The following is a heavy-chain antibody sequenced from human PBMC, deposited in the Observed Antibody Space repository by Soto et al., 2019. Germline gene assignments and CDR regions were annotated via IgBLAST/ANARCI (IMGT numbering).Heavy chain of an antibody. J-gene: IGHJ3*02. V-gene: IGHV4-31*03. CDR3: ATRPLKWGDAFDI. CDR1: GGSISSGGYY. D-gene: IGHD2-15*01. Sequence: QVQLQESGPGLVKPSQTLSLTCTVSGGSISSGGYYWSWIRQHPGKGLEWIGYIYSSGSTYYNPSLKSRVXRSSDXXKNQFSLKLSSVTAADTAVYYCATRPLKWGDAFDIWGQGTMVTVSS. CDR2: IYSSGST.